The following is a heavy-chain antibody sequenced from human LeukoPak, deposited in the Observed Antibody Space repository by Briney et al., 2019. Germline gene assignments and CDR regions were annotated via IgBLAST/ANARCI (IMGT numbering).Heavy chain of an antibody. J-gene: IGHJ4*02. V-gene: IGHV1-2*02. CDR1: GYTFTGYY. CDR2: INPNSGGT. D-gene: IGHD3-22*01. CDR3: ARVVSSSGYYYPGDY. Sequence: ASVNVSCKASGYTFTGYYMHWVRQAPGQGLEWMGWINPNSGGTNYAQKFQGRVTMTRDTSISTVYMELSRLRSDDTAVYYCARVVSSSGYYYPGDYWGQGTLVTVSS.